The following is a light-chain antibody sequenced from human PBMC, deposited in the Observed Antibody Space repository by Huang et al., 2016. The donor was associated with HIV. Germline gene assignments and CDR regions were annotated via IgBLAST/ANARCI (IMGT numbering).Light chain of an antibody. CDR3: QQLHDYPIT. CDR1: QDIRTS. Sequence: QLTQFPPSLSASIGDRVTITCRASQDIRTSLAWYQHKPGKAPKLLISAAVNLQRGVSSRFSGGSAGTYFTLFISSLQPEDAATYYCQQLHDYPITFGRGTRLDLK. V-gene: IGKV1-9*01. J-gene: IGKJ5*01. CDR2: AAV.